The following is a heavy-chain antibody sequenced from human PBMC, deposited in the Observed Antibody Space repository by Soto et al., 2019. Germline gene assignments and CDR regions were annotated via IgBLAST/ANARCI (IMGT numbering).Heavy chain of an antibody. CDR1: GGSFSGYY. D-gene: IGHD3-22*01. Sequence: TSETLSLTCAVYGGSFSGYYWSWIRQPPGKGLEWIGEINHSGSTNYNPSLKSRVTISLDTSKNQFSLKLTSVTAADTAVYFCARSTYYDSSGYGHWGQGTLVTVSS. CDR2: INHSGST. J-gene: IGHJ4*02. V-gene: IGHV4-34*01. CDR3: ARSTYYDSSGYGH.